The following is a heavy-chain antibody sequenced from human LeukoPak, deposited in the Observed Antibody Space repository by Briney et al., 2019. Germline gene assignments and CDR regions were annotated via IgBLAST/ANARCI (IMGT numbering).Heavy chain of an antibody. CDR2: ISSSSSYI. Sequence: GGPLRLSCAASGFTFSSYSMNWVRQAPGKGLEWVSSISSSSSYIYYADSVKGRFTISRDNAKNSLYLQMNSLRAEDTAVYYCARDAPYGDYTGFDYWGQGTLVTVSS. CDR1: GFTFSSYS. CDR3: ARDAPYGDYTGFDY. D-gene: IGHD4-17*01. V-gene: IGHV3-21*01. J-gene: IGHJ4*02.